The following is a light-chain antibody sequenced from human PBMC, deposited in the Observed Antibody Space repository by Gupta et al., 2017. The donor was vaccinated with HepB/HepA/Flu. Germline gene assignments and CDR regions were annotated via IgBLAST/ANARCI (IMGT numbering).Light chain of an antibody. J-gene: IGLJ2*01. Sequence: QSVLTQPPSVSAAPGQKVTISCSGSSSNIGNNYVSWYQQLPGTAPKLLIYDNNKRPSGIPDRFSGSKSGTSATLGITGLQTGDEADYYCGTWDSSLSAGVVFGGGTKLTVI. V-gene: IGLV1-51*01. CDR2: DNN. CDR3: GTWDSSLSAGVV. CDR1: SSNIGNNY.